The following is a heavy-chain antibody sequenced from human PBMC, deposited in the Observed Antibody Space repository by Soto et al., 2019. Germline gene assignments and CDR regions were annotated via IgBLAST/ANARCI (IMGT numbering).Heavy chain of an antibody. Sequence: AAVKVSCKASGYTFTSYGISWVRQAPGQGLEWMGWISAYNGNTNYAQKLQGRVTMTTDASTSTAYMELRSLRSDDTAVYYCARAGYSSSWYVHFDLWGLGTLVTVSS. V-gene: IGHV1-18*04. CDR1: GYTFTSYG. CDR2: ISAYNGNT. D-gene: IGHD6-13*01. CDR3: ARAGYSSSWYVHFDL. J-gene: IGHJ4*02.